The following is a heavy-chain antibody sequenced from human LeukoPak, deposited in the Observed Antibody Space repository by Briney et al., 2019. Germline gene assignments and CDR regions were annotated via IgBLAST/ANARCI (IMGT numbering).Heavy chain of an antibody. CDR3: ARLKDLVGDGYNWCAFDI. J-gene: IGHJ3*02. D-gene: IGHD5-24*01. V-gene: IGHV5-51*01. CDR1: GYSFTSYW. CDR2: ICPGDSDT. Sequence: GESLKISCKGSGYSFTSYWIGWVRQMPGKGLEWMGIICPGDSDTRYSPSFQGQVTISADKSISTAYLQWSSLKASDTAMYYCARLKDLVGDGYNWCAFDIWGQGTMVTVSS.